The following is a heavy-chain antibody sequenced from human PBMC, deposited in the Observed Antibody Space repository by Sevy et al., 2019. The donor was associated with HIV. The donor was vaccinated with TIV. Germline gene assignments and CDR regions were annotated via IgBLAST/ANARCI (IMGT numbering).Heavy chain of an antibody. CDR3: ARDNTYYYDSSGRRDWFDP. CDR2: IYYSGST. V-gene: IGHV4-59*01. Sequence: SETLSLTCTVSGGSISSYYWSWIRQPPGKGLEWIGYIYYSGSTNYNPSLKSRVTISVDTSKNQFSLKLGSVTAADTAVYYCARDNTYYYDSSGRRDWFDPWGQRTLVTVSS. D-gene: IGHD3-22*01. CDR1: GGSISSYY. J-gene: IGHJ5*02.